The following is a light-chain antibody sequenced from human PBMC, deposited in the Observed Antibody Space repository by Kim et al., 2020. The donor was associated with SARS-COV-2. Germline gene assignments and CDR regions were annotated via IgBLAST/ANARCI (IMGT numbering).Light chain of an antibody. Sequence: QPVLTQSSSASASLGSSVKLTCTLSSGHSSYIIAWHQQQPGKAPRYLMKLEGSGSYNKGSGVPDRFSGSSSGADRYLTISNLQPEDEADYYCETWDSNTLVFGGGTKLTVL. V-gene: IGLV4-60*03. CDR3: ETWDSNTLV. J-gene: IGLJ3*02. CDR2: LEGSGSY. CDR1: SGHSSYI.